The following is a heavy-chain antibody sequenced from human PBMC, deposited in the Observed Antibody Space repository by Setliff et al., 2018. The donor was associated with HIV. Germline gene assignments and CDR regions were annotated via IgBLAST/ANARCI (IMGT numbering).Heavy chain of an antibody. CDR3: ARSRTSSGYYGVTGYGMDV. V-gene: IGHV4-59*01. J-gene: IGHJ6*02. D-gene: IGHD3-22*01. Sequence: SETQSLTCTVSGGSISSDYWSWIRQPPGKGLEWIGYIYYSGSTNYNPSLKSRVTISVATSKNQFSLKLNSVTTADTAVYYCARSRTSSGYYGVTGYGMDVWGQGTTVTVSS. CDR2: IYYSGST. CDR1: GGSISSDY.